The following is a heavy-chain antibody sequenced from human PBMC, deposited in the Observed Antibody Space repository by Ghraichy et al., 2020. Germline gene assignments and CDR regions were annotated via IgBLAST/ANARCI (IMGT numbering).Heavy chain of an antibody. CDR1: GGTFSSYA. Sequence: SVKVSCKASGGTFSSYAISWVRQAPGQGLEWMGGIIPIFGTANYAQKFQGRVTITADESTSTAYMELSSLRSEDTAVYYCATQLYCSSTSCYARFDYWGQGTLVTVSS. D-gene: IGHD2-2*01. CDR2: IIPIFGTA. CDR3: ATQLYCSSTSCYARFDY. V-gene: IGHV1-69*13. J-gene: IGHJ4*02.